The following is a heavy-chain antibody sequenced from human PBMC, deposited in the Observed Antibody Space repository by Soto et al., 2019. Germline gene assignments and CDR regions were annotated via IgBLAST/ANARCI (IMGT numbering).Heavy chain of an antibody. CDR3: AKGEYFDYVLSFDS. J-gene: IGHJ4*02. V-gene: IGHV3-23*01. CDR2: ISGNGGAT. Sequence: PGGSLRLSCSASGFTFSGYVINWIRQAPGKGLEWVSFISGNGGATYYADSVKGRFTISRDNSKNTVYLEMNSLRAEDTAVYYCAKGEYFDYVLSFDSWGQGTLVTVSS. D-gene: IGHD3-9*01. CDR1: GFTFSGYV.